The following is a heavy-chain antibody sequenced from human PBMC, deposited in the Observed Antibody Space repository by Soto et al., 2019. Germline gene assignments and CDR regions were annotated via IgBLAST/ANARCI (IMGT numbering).Heavy chain of an antibody. CDR2: INSDGSST. CDR3: AREEGVWYYDSTGLGN. V-gene: IGHV3-74*01. D-gene: IGHD3-22*01. CDR1: GFTFSSYW. J-gene: IGHJ4*02. Sequence: EVPLVESGGGLVQPGGSLRLSCAASGFTFSSYWMHWVRQAPGKGLVWVSRINSDGSSTSYADSVKGRFTISRDNAKNTLYLQMNSLRAEDTAVYYCAREEGVWYYDSTGLGNWGQGTLVTVSS.